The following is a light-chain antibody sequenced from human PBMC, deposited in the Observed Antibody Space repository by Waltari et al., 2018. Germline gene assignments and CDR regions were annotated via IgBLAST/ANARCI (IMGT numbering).Light chain of an antibody. CDR1: QSVVYSSNNKDY. J-gene: IGKJ5*01. Sequence: DIVMTQSPDSLAVSLGERATTSCKSSQSVVYSSNNKDYLAWYQQKPGQPPKLLIYWASTRESGVPDRFSGSGSATNFTLTISSLQAEDVAVYWCQQYITSPVTFGQGTRLEIK. CDR3: QQYITSPVT. CDR2: WAS. V-gene: IGKV4-1*01.